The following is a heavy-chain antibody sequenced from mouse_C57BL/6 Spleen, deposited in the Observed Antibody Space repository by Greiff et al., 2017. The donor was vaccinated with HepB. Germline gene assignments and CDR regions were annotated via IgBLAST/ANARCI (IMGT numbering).Heavy chain of an antibody. CDR2: IDPSDSYT. CDR3: ARTVHWYFEV. J-gene: IGHJ1*03. V-gene: IGHV1-50*01. CDR1: GYTFTSYW. Sequence: QVQLQQPGAELVKPGASVKLSCKASGYTFTSYWMQWVKQRPGQGLEWIGEIDPSDSYTNYNQKFKGKATLTVDTSSSTAYMQLSSLTSEDSAVYYCARTVHWYFEVWGTGTTVTVSS. D-gene: IGHD1-1*01.